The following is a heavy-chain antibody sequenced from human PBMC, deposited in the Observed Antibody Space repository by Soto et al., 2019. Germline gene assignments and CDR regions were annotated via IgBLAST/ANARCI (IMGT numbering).Heavy chain of an antibody. CDR2: INPKNDDT. J-gene: IGHJ4*02. CDR1: GYRFINFY. V-gene: IGHV1-2*02. Sequence: QVQLVQSGAEVKKPGASVRGSCKAFGYRFINFYLHWVRQAPGQGLEWMGWINPKNDDTNYAQKFQGRVTMTRDTSISVAYRELSGLNSGDTAVYYCARDDTGANFGSWGQGTLVTV. CDR3: ARDDTGANFGS. D-gene: IGHD2-8*02.